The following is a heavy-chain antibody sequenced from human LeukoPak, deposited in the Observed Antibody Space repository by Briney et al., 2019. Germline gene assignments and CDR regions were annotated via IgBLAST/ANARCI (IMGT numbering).Heavy chain of an antibody. D-gene: IGHD3-10*01. V-gene: IGHV4-39*01. CDR2: IYYSGST. J-gene: IGHJ6*03. CDR3: ARHNVPWYYGSGSLYYYYYMDV. Sequence: PSETLSLTCTVSGGSISSSSYYWGWIRQPPGKGLEWIGSIYYSGSTYYNPSLKSRVTISVDTSKNQFSLKLSSVTAADTAVYYCARHNVPWYYGSGSLYYYYYMDVWGKGTTVTISS. CDR1: GGSISSSSYY.